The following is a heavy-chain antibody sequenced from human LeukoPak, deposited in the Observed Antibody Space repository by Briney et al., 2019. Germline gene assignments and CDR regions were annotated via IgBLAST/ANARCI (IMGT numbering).Heavy chain of an antibody. CDR3: AKGLRSSGYSLFDY. D-gene: IGHD3-22*01. Sequence: GGSLRLSCAASGFXVSSNYMSWVRQAPGKGLEWVSVIYSGGSTFYADSVKGRFTISRDNSKNTLYLQMNSLRAEDTAVYYCAKGLRSSGYSLFDYWGQGTLVTVSS. CDR1: GFXVSSNY. J-gene: IGHJ4*02. V-gene: IGHV3-66*01. CDR2: IYSGGST.